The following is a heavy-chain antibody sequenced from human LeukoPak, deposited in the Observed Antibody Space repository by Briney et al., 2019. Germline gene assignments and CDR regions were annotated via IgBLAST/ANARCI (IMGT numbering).Heavy chain of an antibody. CDR2: IIPIFGTA. J-gene: IGHJ4*02. CDR3: AIPKNDILTGYDY. V-gene: IGHV1-69*05. CDR1: GGTFSSYA. Sequence: GASVKVSCKASGGTFSSYAISWVRQAPGQGLEWMGGIIPIFGTANYAQKFQGRVTITTDESTSTAYMELSSLRSEDTAVYYCAIPKNDILTGYDYWGQGTLVTVSS. D-gene: IGHD3-9*01.